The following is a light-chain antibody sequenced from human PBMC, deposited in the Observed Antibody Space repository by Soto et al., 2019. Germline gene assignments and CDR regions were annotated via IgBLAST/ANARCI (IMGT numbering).Light chain of an antibody. CDR1: QTVSSSY. J-gene: IGKJ4*01. Sequence: EIVLTQSPGTLSLSPGEGATISCRASQTVSSSYLAWYQQKPGQAPRLLIYGASNRATGIPDRFSGSGSGNFFTLTIRMQAPDDCAVYCCQQDSSSPLTFGRGTKVEIK. CDR2: GAS. CDR3: QQDSSSPLT. V-gene: IGKV3-20*01.